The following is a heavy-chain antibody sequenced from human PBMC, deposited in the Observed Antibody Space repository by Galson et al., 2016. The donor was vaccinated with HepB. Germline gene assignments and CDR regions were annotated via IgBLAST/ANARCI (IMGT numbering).Heavy chain of an antibody. V-gene: IGHV1-18*01. CDR1: GYPFSSYG. CDR2: ISAYNGYT. J-gene: IGHJ4*02. CDR3: AGERFFYSSGNYHPFDY. Sequence: SVKVSCKASGYPFSSYGISWVRQAPGQGLEWLGWISAYNGYTNYAQILQGRVTMTTDTSTSTAYMELRSLRSDDTAVYYCAGERFFYSSGNYHPFDYWGQGTLVTVSS. D-gene: IGHD3-16*02.